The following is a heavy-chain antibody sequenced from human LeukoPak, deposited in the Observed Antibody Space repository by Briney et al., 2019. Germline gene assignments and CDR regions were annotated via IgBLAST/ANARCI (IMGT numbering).Heavy chain of an antibody. CDR3: ARASHRDIVVVPAATRGLDY. D-gene: IGHD2-2*01. Sequence: SQTLSLTCTVSGGSISSGGYYWSWIRQHPGKGLEWIGEINHSGSTNYNPSLKSRVTISVDTSKNQFSLKLSSVTAADTAVYYCARASHRDIVVVPAATRGLDYWGQGTLVTVSS. CDR1: GGSISSGGYY. CDR2: INHSGST. J-gene: IGHJ4*02. V-gene: IGHV4-31*03.